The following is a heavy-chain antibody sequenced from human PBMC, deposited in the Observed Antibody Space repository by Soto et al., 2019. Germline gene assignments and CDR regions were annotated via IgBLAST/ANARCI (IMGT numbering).Heavy chain of an antibody. D-gene: IGHD4-17*01. CDR2: IFYSGST. CDR1: GGSVSSGSYY. Sequence: QVQLQESGPGLVKPSETLSLTCTVSGGSVSSGSYYWSWIRHPPGKGLEWIGYIFYSGSTNYNPSLKSRVTISVDTSKNQFSLKLSPGTDADTAVYYCERDDGDDVLVLDYWGQGTLVTVSS. J-gene: IGHJ4*02. V-gene: IGHV4-61*01. CDR3: ERDDGDDVLVLDY.